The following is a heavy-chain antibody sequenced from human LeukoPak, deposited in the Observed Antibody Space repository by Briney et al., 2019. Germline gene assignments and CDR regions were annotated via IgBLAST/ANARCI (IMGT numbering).Heavy chain of an antibody. Sequence: PGGSLRLSCAASGFTFSSYGMHWVRQAPGKGLEWVAVIWFVGSNKYYADSVKGRFTISRDYSKDTVYLQMNSLRAEDTAVYYCARDRDSSGYYEALSLDYWGQGTLVTVSS. CDR1: GFTFSSYG. CDR3: ARDRDSSGYYEALSLDY. D-gene: IGHD3-22*01. J-gene: IGHJ4*02. V-gene: IGHV3-33*01. CDR2: IWFVGSNK.